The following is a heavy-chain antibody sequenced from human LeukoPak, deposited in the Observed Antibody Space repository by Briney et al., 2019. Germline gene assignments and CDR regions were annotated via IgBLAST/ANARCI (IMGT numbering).Heavy chain of an antibody. CDR1: GYTFTSYD. J-gene: IGHJ1*01. V-gene: IGHV1-8*01. D-gene: IGHD6-19*01. CDR3: ARGLRDSSGREYFQH. Sequence: ASVKVSCKASGYTFTSYDISWVRQATGQGLEWMGWINPNSGNTGYAQRFQGRVSMTRNTSISAAYMGLSSLRSEDTAVYYCARGLRDSSGREYFQHWGQGTLVTVSS. CDR2: INPNSGNT.